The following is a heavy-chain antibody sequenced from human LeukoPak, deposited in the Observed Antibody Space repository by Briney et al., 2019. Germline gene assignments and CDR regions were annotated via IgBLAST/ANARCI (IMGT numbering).Heavy chain of an antibody. J-gene: IGHJ4*02. V-gene: IGHV4-59*01. CDR1: GGSISSYY. Sequence: SETLSLTCTVSGGSISSYYWSWIRQPPGKGLEWIGYIYYSGSTNYNPSLKSRVTISVDTSKNQSSLKLSSVTAADTAVYYCARGGTDYGDSSFDYWGQGTLVTVPS. CDR2: IYYSGST. D-gene: IGHD4-17*01. CDR3: ARGGTDYGDSSFDY.